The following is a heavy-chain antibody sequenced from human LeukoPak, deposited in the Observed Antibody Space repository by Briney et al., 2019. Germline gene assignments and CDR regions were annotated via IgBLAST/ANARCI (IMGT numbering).Heavy chain of an antibody. D-gene: IGHD2/OR15-2a*01. V-gene: IGHV1-18*04. Sequence: KISCKASGYTFTTYWIGWVRQMPGKGLEWMGWISAYNGNTNYAQKLQGRVTMTTDTSTSTAYMELRSLRSDDTAVYYCARNMAQSYYYGMDVWGQGTTVTVSS. CDR3: ARNMAQSYYYGMDV. J-gene: IGHJ6*02. CDR2: ISAYNGNT. CDR1: GYTFTTYW.